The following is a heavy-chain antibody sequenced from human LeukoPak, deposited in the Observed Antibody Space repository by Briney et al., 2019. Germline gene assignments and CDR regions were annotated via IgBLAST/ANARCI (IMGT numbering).Heavy chain of an antibody. J-gene: IGHJ4*02. CDR2: INHSGST. D-gene: IGHD3-3*01. V-gene: IGHV4-34*01. Sequence: SETLSLTCAVYGGSFSGYYWSWIRQPPGKGLEWIGEINHSGSTNYNPSLKSRVTMSVDTSENQFSLKLSSVTAADTAVYYCARAIRPKTIFGGYFDYWGQGTLVTVSS. CDR3: ARAIRPKTIFGGYFDY. CDR1: GGSFSGYY.